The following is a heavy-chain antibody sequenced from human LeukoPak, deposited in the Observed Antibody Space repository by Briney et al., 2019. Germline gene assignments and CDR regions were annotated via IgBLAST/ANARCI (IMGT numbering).Heavy chain of an antibody. CDR1: GFTFSSYG. V-gene: IGHV3-30*02. D-gene: IGHD3-3*01. CDR2: IRYDGSIK. J-gene: IGHJ4*02. Sequence: PGGSLRLSCAASGFTFSSYGMHWVRQAPGKGQDWVAFIRYDGSIKDYADSVKGRFTISRDNSKNTLYLQMNSLRAEDTGVYYCAKVPPINPSGYLDYWGQETLVTVSS. CDR3: AKVPPINPSGYLDY.